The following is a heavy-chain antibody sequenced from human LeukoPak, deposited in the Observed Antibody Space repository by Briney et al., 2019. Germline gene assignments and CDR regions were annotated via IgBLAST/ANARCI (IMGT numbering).Heavy chain of an antibody. V-gene: IGHV3-23*01. D-gene: IGHD1-26*01. CDR1: GFTFSSYA. Sequence: GGSLRLSCAAYGFTFSSYAMSWVRQAPEKGLEWVSTISGSGGGTYYADSVKGRFTISRDDSKNTLYLQMNSLRAEDTAVYYCAKDLGRYRNNYFDYWGQGTLVTVSS. CDR3: AKDLGRYRNNYFDY. J-gene: IGHJ4*02. CDR2: ISGSGGGT.